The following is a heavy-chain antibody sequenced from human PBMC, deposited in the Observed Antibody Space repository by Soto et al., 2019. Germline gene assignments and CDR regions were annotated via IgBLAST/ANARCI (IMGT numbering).Heavy chain of an antibody. CDR1: GGSISSYY. J-gene: IGHJ1*01. CDR2: IYFSGST. Sequence: QVQLQESGPGLVKPSETLSLTCTVSGGSISSYYWSWVRQPPGKGLEWIGYIYFSGSTNYNPSLKRRVTIEVDTTTDHFPLKLSSVPAADTALYSCARAGGGHVEGCWGQGTLVAVCS. V-gene: IGHV4-59*01. D-gene: IGHD3-16*01. CDR3: ARAGGGHVEGC.